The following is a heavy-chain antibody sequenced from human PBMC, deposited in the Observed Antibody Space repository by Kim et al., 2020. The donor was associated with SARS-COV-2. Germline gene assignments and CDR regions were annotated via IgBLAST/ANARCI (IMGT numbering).Heavy chain of an antibody. CDR2: TNPSGSST. D-gene: IGHD2-8*01. J-gene: IGHJ3*02. CDR3: ARALIKNDAFDI. Sequence: ASVKVSCKASGYTFTNYFIHWVRQSTGKGLEWMGITNPSGSSTRYAQKFQGIVTMTTDTSTSTVYMELSSLKSEDTAVYYCARALIKNDAFDICGQGTMV. CDR1: GYTFTNYF. V-gene: IGHV1-46*01.